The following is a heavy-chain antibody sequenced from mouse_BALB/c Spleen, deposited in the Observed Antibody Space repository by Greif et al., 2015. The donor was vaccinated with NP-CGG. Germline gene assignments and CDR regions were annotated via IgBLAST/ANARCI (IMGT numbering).Heavy chain of an antibody. CDR1: GYSITSGYY. CDR3: ARGMALDY. D-gene: IGHD2-3*01. CDR2: ISYDGSN. Sequence: EVKLMESGPGLVKPSQSLSLTCSVTGYSITSGYYWNWIRQFPGNKLEWMGYISYDGSNNYNPSLKNRISITRDTSKNQFFLKLNSVTTEDTATYYCARGMALDYRGQGTTLTVSS. J-gene: IGHJ2*01. V-gene: IGHV3-6*02.